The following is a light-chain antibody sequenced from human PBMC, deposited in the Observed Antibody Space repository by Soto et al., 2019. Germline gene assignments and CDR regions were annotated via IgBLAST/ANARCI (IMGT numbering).Light chain of an antibody. J-gene: IGKJ4*01. Sequence: DIQMTQSPSSVSASLGDRVTISCRASQSIYKWLVWYQQKPGKAPKLLIYAASSLQIGVPSRFSGSGYGTDFTLTISSLQPEDFATYYCQQADSFPLSFGGGTKVEI. CDR2: AAS. V-gene: IGKV1-12*01. CDR1: QSIYKW. CDR3: QQADSFPLS.